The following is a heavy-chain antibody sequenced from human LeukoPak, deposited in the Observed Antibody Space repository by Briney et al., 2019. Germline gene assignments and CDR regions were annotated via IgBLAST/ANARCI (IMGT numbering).Heavy chain of an antibody. V-gene: IGHV3-21*01. CDR1: GFTFSSYS. CDR2: ISSSSSYI. J-gene: IGHJ4*02. Sequence: PGGSLRLSCAASGFTFSSYSMNWVRQAPGKGLEWVSSISSSSSYIYYADSVKGRFTISRDNAKNSLYLQMSSLRAEDTAVYYCARDRESSSWFDYWGQGTLVTVSS. D-gene: IGHD6-13*01. CDR3: ARDRESSSWFDY.